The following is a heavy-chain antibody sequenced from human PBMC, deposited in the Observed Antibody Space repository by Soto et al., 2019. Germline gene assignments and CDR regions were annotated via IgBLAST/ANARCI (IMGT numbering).Heavy chain of an antibody. CDR2: INPNSGGT. CDR3: ARTGGDYRNDAFDI. CDR1: GYTFTGYY. J-gene: IGHJ3*02. D-gene: IGHD4-17*01. Sequence: ASVKVSCKASGYTFTGYYMHWVRQAPGQGLEWMGWINPNSGGTNYAQKFQGWVTMTRDTSISTAYMELSRLRSDDTAVYYCARTGGDYRNDAFDIWGQGTIVTVSS. V-gene: IGHV1-2*04.